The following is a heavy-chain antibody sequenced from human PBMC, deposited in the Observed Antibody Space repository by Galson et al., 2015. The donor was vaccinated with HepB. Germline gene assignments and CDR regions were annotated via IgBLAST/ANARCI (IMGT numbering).Heavy chain of an antibody. CDR1: GYTFTSYA. CDR3: ARRLGYCSSTSCYEDPFDY. Sequence: SVKVSCKASGYTFTSYAMHWVRQAPGQRLEWMGWINAGNGNTKYSQKFQGRVTITRDTSASTAYMELSSLRSEDTAVYYCARRLGYCSSTSCYEDPFDYWGQGTLVTVSS. J-gene: IGHJ4*02. CDR2: INAGNGNT. V-gene: IGHV1-3*01. D-gene: IGHD2-2*01.